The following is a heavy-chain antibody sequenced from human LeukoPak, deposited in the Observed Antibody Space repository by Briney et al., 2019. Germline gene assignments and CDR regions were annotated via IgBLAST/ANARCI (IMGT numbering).Heavy chain of an antibody. V-gene: IGHV3-48*04. D-gene: IGHD6-6*01. CDR2: ISSSSGSI. CDR1: GFTFSSYS. CDR3: ASTARPKAFDI. Sequence: GGSLRLSCAASGFTFSSYSMNWVRQAPGKGLEWVSFISSSSGSIYYADSVKGRITIPRDNAKNSLYLQMNSLRAEDTAVYYCASTARPKAFDIWGQGTMVTVSS. J-gene: IGHJ3*02.